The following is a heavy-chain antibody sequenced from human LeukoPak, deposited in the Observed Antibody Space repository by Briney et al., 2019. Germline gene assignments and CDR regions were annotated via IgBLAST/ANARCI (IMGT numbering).Heavy chain of an antibody. V-gene: IGHV3-7*05. CDR3: ARDFYGPYYNYGMDV. J-gene: IGHJ6*02. Sequence: GGSLRLSCVASGFTFSSYWMSWVRQAPGKGLEWVANINQDGGGQYYVDSVKRRFTISRDNAKNSLYLQMNSLRAEDTAVYYCARDFYGPYYNYGMDVWGQGTTASLSS. D-gene: IGHD2/OR15-2a*01. CDR1: GFTFSSYW. CDR2: INQDGGGQ.